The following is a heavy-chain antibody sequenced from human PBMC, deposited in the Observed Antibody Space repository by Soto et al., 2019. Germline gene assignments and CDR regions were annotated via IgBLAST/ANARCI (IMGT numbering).Heavy chain of an antibody. CDR3: AREPYGDYLQGGWFDS. D-gene: IGHD4-17*01. J-gene: IGHJ5*01. Sequence: KSSVTLSLSCSVSGGSVSDIYWNWIRQSPGKGLEWVAFIHESGTTKYNPSLKSRVTLSLDTSKNQFSLDLTSVTAADTAVYYCAREPYGDYLQGGWFDSWAQGLQVTVSS. V-gene: IGHV4-59*02. CDR2: IHESGTT. CDR1: GGSVSDIY.